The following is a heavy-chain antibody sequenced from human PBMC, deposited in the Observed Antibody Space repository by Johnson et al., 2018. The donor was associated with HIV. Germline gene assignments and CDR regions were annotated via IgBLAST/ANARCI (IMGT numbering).Heavy chain of an antibody. Sequence: VQLVESGGGLVQPGGSLRLSCVASGFTFSRYWMSWVRQAPGKGLEWVANIKQDGSEKFYVDSVKGRFTISRDNSKNTLYLQMNSLRAEDTAVYYCARSQVAATSEGAFDIWGQGTMVTVSS. J-gene: IGHJ3*02. D-gene: IGHD2-15*01. V-gene: IGHV3-7*03. CDR2: IKQDGSEK. CDR3: ARSQVAATSEGAFDI. CDR1: GFTFSRYW.